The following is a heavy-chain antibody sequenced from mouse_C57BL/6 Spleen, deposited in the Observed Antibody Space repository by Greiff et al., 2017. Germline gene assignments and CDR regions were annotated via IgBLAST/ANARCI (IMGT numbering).Heavy chain of an antibody. Sequence: EVQLQQSGPGLVKPSQSLSLTCSVTGYSITSGYYWNWIRQFPGNKLEWMGYISYDGSNNYNPSLKNRISITRDTSKNQFFLKLNSVTTEDTATYYCARDGTTVVARNWYFDVWGTGTTVTVSS. V-gene: IGHV3-6*01. CDR2: ISYDGSN. D-gene: IGHD1-1*01. J-gene: IGHJ1*03. CDR1: GYSITSGYY. CDR3: ARDGTTVVARNWYFDV.